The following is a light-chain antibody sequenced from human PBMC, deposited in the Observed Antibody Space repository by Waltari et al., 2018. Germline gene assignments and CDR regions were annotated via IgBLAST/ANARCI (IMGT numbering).Light chain of an antibody. V-gene: IGLV1-44*01. CDR2: SND. Sequence: QSVLTQTPSASGTPGQRVTISCSGNNSNIGTNAVNWYQHLPGTAPKLLIYSNDGRPSGVPDRLSGSKAGTSASLAISGLQSEDEANYYCAAWDDSLVGWVFGGGTKLTVL. J-gene: IGLJ3*02. CDR1: NSNIGTNA. CDR3: AAWDDSLVGWV.